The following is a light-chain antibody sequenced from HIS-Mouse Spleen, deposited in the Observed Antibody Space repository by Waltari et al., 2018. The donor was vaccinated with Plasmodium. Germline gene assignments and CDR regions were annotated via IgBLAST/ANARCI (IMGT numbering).Light chain of an antibody. V-gene: IGLV1-44*01. CDR1: ISSNGSNT. Sequence: QSVLTQPHSASGTPGQRVTISCSGSISSNGSNTVHWYQQLPGTAPKLLIYSNNQRPSGVPDRFSGSKSGTSASLAISGLQSEDEADYYCAAWDDSLNGVVFAGGTKLTVL. CDR2: SNN. CDR3: AAWDDSLNGVV. J-gene: IGLJ2*01.